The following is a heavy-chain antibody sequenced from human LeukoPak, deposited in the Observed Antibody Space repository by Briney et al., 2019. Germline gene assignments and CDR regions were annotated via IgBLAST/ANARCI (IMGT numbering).Heavy chain of an antibody. Sequence: SQTLSLTCAISGDIVSSNSAAWNWIRQSPSRGLEWLGRTYYRSKWYNDYAVSVKSRITINPDTSKNQFSLQLNSVTPEDTAVYYCASSIYGSGSYYSDDAFDIWGQGTMVTVSS. CDR3: ASSIYGSGSYYSDDAFDI. D-gene: IGHD3-10*01. V-gene: IGHV6-1*01. CDR1: GDIVSSNSAA. CDR2: TYYRSKWYN. J-gene: IGHJ3*02.